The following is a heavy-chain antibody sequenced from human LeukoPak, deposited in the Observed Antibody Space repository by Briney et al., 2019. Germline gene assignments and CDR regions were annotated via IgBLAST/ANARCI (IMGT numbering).Heavy chain of an antibody. CDR3: ARQAAGTVDY. CDR2: IHYSGST. Sequence: SETLSLTCTVSGGSISSDYWSCSRQPPGKGLEWIGYIHYSGSTNYNPSLKRRVAISVDTSKSQFSLKLSSVTAADTAVYYCARQAAGTVDYGGQGTLVTVS. V-gene: IGHV4-59*08. D-gene: IGHD6-13*01. CDR1: GGSISSDY. J-gene: IGHJ4*02.